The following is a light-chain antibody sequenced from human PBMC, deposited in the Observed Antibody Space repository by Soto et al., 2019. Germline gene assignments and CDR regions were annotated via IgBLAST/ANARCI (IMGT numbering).Light chain of an antibody. V-gene: IGLV3-1*01. CDR3: QAWDDSVV. Sequence: SYELTQPPSVSVSPGQTASITCSGDKLGNKYASWYQQKPGQSPILVIYQDNKRPSGIPERFSGSNSGNTATLTISGTQAIDEADYYCQAWDDSVVFGGGTKLTVL. CDR2: QDN. J-gene: IGLJ2*01. CDR1: KLGNKY.